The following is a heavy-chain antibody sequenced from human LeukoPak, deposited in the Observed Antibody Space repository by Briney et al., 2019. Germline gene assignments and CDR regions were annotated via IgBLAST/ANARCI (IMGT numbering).Heavy chain of an antibody. CDR2: IKSKTDGGTT. CDR3: VRDGGMGIV. CDR1: GLTFIDAW. V-gene: IGHV3-15*01. D-gene: IGHD2-21*01. Sequence: GGSLRLSCEVSGLTFIDAWMSWVRQAPGKGLEWVGRIKSKTDGGTTDYAAPVKGRFTISRDDSKNTLYLQMNSLKTEDTAVYYCVRDGGMGIVWGQGTLVTVSS. J-gene: IGHJ4*02.